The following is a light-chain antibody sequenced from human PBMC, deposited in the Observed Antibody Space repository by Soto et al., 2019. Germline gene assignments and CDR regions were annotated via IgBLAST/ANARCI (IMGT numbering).Light chain of an antibody. CDR2: AAS. Sequence: VIWMTQSPSLLSASTGDRVTISCRMSQGISSYLAWYQQKPGKAPELLIYAASTLQSGVPSRFSGSGSGTDFNLTISFLQSGNFANYYRQKYYYFPPTWTFGQGTKVEIK. CDR3: QKYYYFPPTWT. CDR1: QGISSY. J-gene: IGKJ1*01. V-gene: IGKV1D-8*01.